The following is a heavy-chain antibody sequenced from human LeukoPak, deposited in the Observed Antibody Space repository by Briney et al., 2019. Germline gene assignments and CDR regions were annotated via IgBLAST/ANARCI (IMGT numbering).Heavy chain of an antibody. Sequence: GGSLRLSCAASGFSFRNYAMSWVRQAPEKGLVWVSRISADGSITNYADSVKGRFTISRDNAENTLYLQMNSLRADDTAVYYCARDRGPRTGFMVREAYDYWGQGTLVTVSS. CDR3: ARDRGPRTGFMVREAYDY. CDR2: ISADGSIT. V-gene: IGHV3-74*01. D-gene: IGHD3-10*01. CDR1: GFSFRNYA. J-gene: IGHJ4*02.